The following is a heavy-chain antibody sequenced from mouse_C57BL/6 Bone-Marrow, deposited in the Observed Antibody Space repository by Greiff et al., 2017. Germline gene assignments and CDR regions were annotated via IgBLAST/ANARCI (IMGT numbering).Heavy chain of an antibody. V-gene: IGHV1-15*01. D-gene: IGHD1-1*01. J-gene: IGHJ2*01. CDR1: GYTFTDYE. CDR2: FDPETGGS. Sequence: VHLQQSGAELVRPGASVTLSCKASGYTFTDYEMNWVKQTPVQGLEWIGAFDPETGGSAYNQKIKGKAILTAAKSSSTAYMALLSLTSEDSAVYYCTRDHYSSSNCGQGTTLTVSS. CDR3: TRDHYSSSN.